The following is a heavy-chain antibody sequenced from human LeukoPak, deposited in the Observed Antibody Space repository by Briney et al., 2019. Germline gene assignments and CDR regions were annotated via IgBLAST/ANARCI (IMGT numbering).Heavy chain of an antibody. Sequence: PGGSLRLSCAASGFTLSGYWMTWVRQAPGKGLEWVATINQDGSEKYYVDSVKGRFTISRDDAYRSLFLQMNSLRAEDTAIYYCARGPMLKGDYWGQGTLVTVSS. J-gene: IGHJ4*02. CDR1: GFTLSGYW. CDR3: ARGPMLKGDY. D-gene: IGHD3-16*01. V-gene: IGHV3-7*01. CDR2: INQDGSEK.